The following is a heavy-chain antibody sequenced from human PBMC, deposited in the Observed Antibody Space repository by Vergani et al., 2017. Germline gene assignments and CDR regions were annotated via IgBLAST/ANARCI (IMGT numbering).Heavy chain of an antibody. V-gene: IGHV3-33*01. CDR3: ARGARYGSSTGCPPTLRNYYYYMDV. Sequence: QVQLVESGGGVVQPGRSLRLSCAASGFRFSSYGMNWVRQAPGKGLEWVAVIWYDGSNKYYADYVKGRFTISRDNSQNTVNLQMNGLRAEDTAVYYCARGARYGSSTGCPPTLRNYYYYMDVWGKGTTVTVSS. CDR1: GFRFSSYG. CDR2: IWYDGSNK. D-gene: IGHD2-2*01. J-gene: IGHJ6*03.